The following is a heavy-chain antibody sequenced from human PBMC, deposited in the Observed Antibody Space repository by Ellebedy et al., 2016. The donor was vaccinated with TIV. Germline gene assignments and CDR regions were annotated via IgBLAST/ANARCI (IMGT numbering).Heavy chain of an antibody. CDR1: GFIVSSHN. V-gene: IGHV3-53*01. CDR2: IDAAGGT. J-gene: IGHJ5*02. CDR3: ARVPSEARGYNWFNT. Sequence: GGSLRLXXAVSGFIVSSHNMNWIRQAPGKGLEWISLIDAAGGTFYADSVKGRFDISRDNSRNTLLLQMNTLRAEDTAVYYCARVPSEARGYNWFNTWGQGAQVTVSS.